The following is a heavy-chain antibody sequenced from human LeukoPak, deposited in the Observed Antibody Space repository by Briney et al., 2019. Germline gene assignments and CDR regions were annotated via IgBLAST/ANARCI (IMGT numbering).Heavy chain of an antibody. Sequence: PSETLSLTYTVSGGSISSHYWSWIRQPPGKGLEWIGYIYYSGSTNYNPSLKSRVTISVDTSKNQFSLKLSSVTAADTAVYYCARGRRGYSGYDYEEDAFDIWGQGTMVTVSS. D-gene: IGHD5-12*01. CDR3: ARGRRGYSGYDYEEDAFDI. J-gene: IGHJ3*02. CDR1: GGSISSHY. V-gene: IGHV4-59*11. CDR2: IYYSGST.